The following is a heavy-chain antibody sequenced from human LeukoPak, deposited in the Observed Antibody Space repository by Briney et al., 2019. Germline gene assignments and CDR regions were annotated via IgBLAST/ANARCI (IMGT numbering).Heavy chain of an antibody. V-gene: IGHV3-7*01. CDR1: GFTFSSYW. Sequence: GGSPRLSCAASGFTFSSYWMSWVRQAPGKGLEWVANIKQDGSEKYYVDSVKGRFTISRDNAKNSLYLQMNSLRAEDTAVYYCARESGYCSSTSCYRWFDPWGQGTLVTVSS. D-gene: IGHD2-2*03. CDR3: ARESGYCSSTSCYRWFDP. CDR2: IKQDGSEK. J-gene: IGHJ5*02.